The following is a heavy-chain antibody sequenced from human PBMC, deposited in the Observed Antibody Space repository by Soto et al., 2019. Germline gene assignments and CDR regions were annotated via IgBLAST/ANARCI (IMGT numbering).Heavy chain of an antibody. J-gene: IGHJ4*02. CDR2: INPSGGST. Sequence: QVQLLQSGAEVKKPGASVKVSCKASGYTFTSFYMHWVRQAPGQGLEWMGIINPSGGSTNYAQKFQGRVTMTRDTSTSTVYMELSSLRSEDTAVYYCTSDLQSDYDFWGKGTLVTVSS. CDR1: GYTFTSFY. D-gene: IGHD4-17*01. V-gene: IGHV1-46*03. CDR3: TSDLQSDYDF.